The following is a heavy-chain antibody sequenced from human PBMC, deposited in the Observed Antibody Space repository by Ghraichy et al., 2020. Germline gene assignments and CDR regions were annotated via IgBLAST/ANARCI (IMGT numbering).Heavy chain of an antibody. V-gene: IGHV2-5*02. CDR1: GFSLSNRGLA. J-gene: IGHJ4*02. CDR3: ARLSRGNYQNYYDY. D-gene: IGHD1-7*01. Sequence: SGPTLVKPTQTLTLTCTFSGFSLSNRGLAVGWLRQPPGKALEWLTLIYWDNDKLYRPSMRTRITITKDTSKNQVVLTMTNLDPVDTATYFCARLSRGNYQNYYDYWGQGILVTVSS. CDR2: IYWDNDK.